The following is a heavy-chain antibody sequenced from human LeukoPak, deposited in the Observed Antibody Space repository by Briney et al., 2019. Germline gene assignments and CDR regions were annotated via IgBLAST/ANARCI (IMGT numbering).Heavy chain of an antibody. CDR2: ISGSGGTT. D-gene: IGHD3-10*01. CDR3: AKRLTGSGTQKYYLDY. J-gene: IGHJ4*02. CDR1: GITFSSHA. Sequence: GGSLRLSCAASGITFSSHAMSWVRQAPGMGLEWVSAISGSGGTTYYADSVKGRFTISRDNSQNTLSLQMNTLRADDTAVYYCAKRLTGSGTQKYYLDYRGQGTLVTVSS. V-gene: IGHV3-23*01.